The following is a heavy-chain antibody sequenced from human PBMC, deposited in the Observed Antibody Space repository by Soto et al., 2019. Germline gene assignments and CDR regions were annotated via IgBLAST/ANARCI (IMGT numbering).Heavy chain of an antibody. CDR1: GDSVSSNSAG. CDR2: TYYRSKWYY. J-gene: IGHJ4*01. Sequence: PSQTLSLTCAITGDSVSSNSAGWSWVRQSPSRGLEWLGRTYYRSKWYYEYAVSVRGRITINPDTSKNQYSLQLNSVTPEDTAVYFCARGEQYSGRSFDYWGQGTLVTVS. D-gene: IGHD1-26*01. CDR3: ARGEQYSGRSFDY. V-gene: IGHV6-1*01.